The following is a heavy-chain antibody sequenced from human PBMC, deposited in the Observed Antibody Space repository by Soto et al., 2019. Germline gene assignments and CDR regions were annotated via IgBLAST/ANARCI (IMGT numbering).Heavy chain of an antibody. CDR1: GGTLSSFITYP. CDR3: ARRDTSGFITYFDT. Sequence: QVHLVQSGPEVKKPGSSVKVSCKTSGGTLSSFITYPINWVRQAPGQGPEWMGGIVPNVGTVNYAQRFQGRVTITADTSTGISYMELNSLRSEDTALYYCARRDTSGFITYFDTWGQGTLFTVS. D-gene: IGHD3-3*01. V-gene: IGHV1-69*06. J-gene: IGHJ4*02. CDR2: IVPNVGTV.